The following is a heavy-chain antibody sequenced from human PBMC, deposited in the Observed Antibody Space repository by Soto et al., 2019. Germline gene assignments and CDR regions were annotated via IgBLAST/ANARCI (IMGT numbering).Heavy chain of an antibody. CDR3: AKALSGYSYGPFDY. Sequence: EVQLVESAGGLVQPGRSLRLSCAASGFTFDDYAMHWVRQTPGKGLEWVSGINWNRGSIGYAGSVKGRFTSSKDIGNNSLYLQMNSLRAEDTALYYCAKALSGYSYGPFDYWGQGTLVTVSS. CDR1: GFTFDDYA. J-gene: IGHJ4*02. D-gene: IGHD5-18*01. V-gene: IGHV3-9*01. CDR2: INWNRGSI.